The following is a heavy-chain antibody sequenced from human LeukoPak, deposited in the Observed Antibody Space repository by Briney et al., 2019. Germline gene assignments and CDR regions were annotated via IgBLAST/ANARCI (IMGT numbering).Heavy chain of an antibody. CDR2: ISYDGSNK. CDR1: GFTFSSYA. D-gene: IGHD2-8*01. CDR3: AREMVYLDY. V-gene: IGHV3-30*04. J-gene: IGHJ4*02. Sequence: GGSLRLSCAASGFTFSSYAMHWVRRAPGKGLEWVAVISYDGSNKYYADSVKGRFTISRDNSKNTLYLQMNSLRAEDTAVYYCAREMVYLDYWGQGTLVTVSS.